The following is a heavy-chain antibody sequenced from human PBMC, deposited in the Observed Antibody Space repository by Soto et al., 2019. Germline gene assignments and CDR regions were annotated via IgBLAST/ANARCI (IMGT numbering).Heavy chain of an antibody. CDR1: GYTFTGYY. D-gene: IGHD3-3*01. V-gene: IGHV1-2*04. CDR3: ARGSYDFWSGFRLYYYYGMDV. J-gene: IGHJ6*02. Sequence: GASVKVSCKASGYTFTGYYMHWVRQAPGQGLEWMGWINPNSGGTNYAQKFQGWVTMTRDTSISTAYMELSRLRSDDTAVYCCARGSYDFWSGFRLYYYYGMDVWGQGTTVTVSS. CDR2: INPNSGGT.